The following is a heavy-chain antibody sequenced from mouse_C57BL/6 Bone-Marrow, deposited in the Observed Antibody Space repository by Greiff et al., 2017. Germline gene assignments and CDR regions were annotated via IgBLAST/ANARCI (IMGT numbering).Heavy chain of an antibody. CDR3: ATNSYYYGSRWYFDV. D-gene: IGHD1-1*01. Sequence: QVQLQQPGAELVKPGASVKLSCKASGYTFTSYWMHWVKQRPGQGLEWIGMIHPNSGSTNYNEKFKSKATLTVDKSSSTAYMQLSSLTSEDSAVYYCATNSYYYGSRWYFDVWGTGTTVTVSS. V-gene: IGHV1-64*01. CDR2: IHPNSGST. J-gene: IGHJ1*03. CDR1: GYTFTSYW.